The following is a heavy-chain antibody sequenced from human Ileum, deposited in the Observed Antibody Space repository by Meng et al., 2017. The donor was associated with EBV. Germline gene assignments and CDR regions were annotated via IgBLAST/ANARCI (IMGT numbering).Heavy chain of an antibody. Sequence: EGPGPGRLNPWGTLCLTCAVSGSSISSSNWWRWVRQPPGSVLGWIGEIYHSGSTNYNPSLKSRVTMSVDKSKNQFSLNLSSVTAADTAVYYCARVGQWLPIDYWGQGTLVTVSS. CDR1: GSSISSSNW. CDR3: ARVGQWLPIDY. V-gene: IGHV4-4*02. J-gene: IGHJ4*02. CDR2: IYHSGST. D-gene: IGHD6-19*01.